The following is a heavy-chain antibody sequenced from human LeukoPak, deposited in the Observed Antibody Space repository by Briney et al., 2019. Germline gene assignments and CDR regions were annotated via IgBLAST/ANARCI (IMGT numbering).Heavy chain of an antibody. Sequence: SETLSLTCAVYGGSFSGYYWSWIRQPPGKGLEWIGEINHSGSTNYNPSLKSRVTISVDTSKNQFSLKLSSVAAADAAVYYCARVMTTVTTRVDPWGQGTLVTVSS. CDR1: GGSFSGYY. D-gene: IGHD4-11*01. V-gene: IGHV4-34*01. CDR2: INHSGST. J-gene: IGHJ5*02. CDR3: ARVMTTVTTRVDP.